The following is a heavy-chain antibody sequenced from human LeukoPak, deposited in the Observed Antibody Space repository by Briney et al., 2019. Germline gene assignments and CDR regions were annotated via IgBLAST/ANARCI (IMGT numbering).Heavy chain of an antibody. CDR3: ARYRRDQGTYYYDSSGQSGY. V-gene: IGHV3-23*01. Sequence: GGSLRLSCAASGFTFSSYAMSWVRQAPGKGLEWVSAISGSGGSTYYADSVKGRFTTSRDNSKNTLYLQMNSLRAEDTAIYYCARYRRDQGTYYYDSSGQSGYWGQGTLVTVSS. CDR1: GFTFSSYA. D-gene: IGHD3-22*01. J-gene: IGHJ4*02. CDR2: ISGSGGST.